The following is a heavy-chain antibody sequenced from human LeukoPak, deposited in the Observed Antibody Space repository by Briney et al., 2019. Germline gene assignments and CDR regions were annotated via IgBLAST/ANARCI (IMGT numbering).Heavy chain of an antibody. CDR2: IKEDGSEK. CDR1: GFTFNRDW. CDR3: ARPQVNDYGDCGI. Sequence: QPGGSLRLSCAASGFTFNRDWTAWVRQAPGKGPEWVANIKEDGSEKNYVDSVKGRFTISRDNAVNSVYLQMNDLRAEDTAVYYCARPQVNDYGDCGIWGQGTMVAVSS. J-gene: IGHJ3*02. D-gene: IGHD4-17*01. V-gene: IGHV3-7*01.